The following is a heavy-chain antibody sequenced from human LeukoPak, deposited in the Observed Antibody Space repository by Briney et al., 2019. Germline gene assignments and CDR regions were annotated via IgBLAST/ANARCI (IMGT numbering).Heavy chain of an antibody. Sequence: SETLSLTCTVSGGSISSYYWSWIRQPPGKGLEWIGYIYYSGSTNYNPSLKSRVTISVDTSKNQFSLKLSSVTAADTAVYYCARQRITMIVVVRRGMSWFDPWGQGTLVTVSS. CDR1: GGSISSYY. CDR2: IYYSGST. D-gene: IGHD3-22*01. V-gene: IGHV4-59*08. J-gene: IGHJ5*02. CDR3: ARQRITMIVVVRRGMSWFDP.